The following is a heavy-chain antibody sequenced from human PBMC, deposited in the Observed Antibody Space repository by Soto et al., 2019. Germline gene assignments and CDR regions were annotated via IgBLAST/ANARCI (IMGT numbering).Heavy chain of an antibody. D-gene: IGHD2-8*01. CDR3: ARPHCTNGVCYHRDYYDGMDV. CDR2: IIPIFGTA. V-gene: IGHV1-69*01. J-gene: IGHJ6*02. CDR1: GGTFSSYA. Sequence: QVQLVQSGAEVKKPGSSVKVSCKASGGTFSSYAISWVRQAPGQGLEWMGGIIPIFGTANYAQTFQGRVTITADESTSTAYMGLSSLRAEDTAVYYCARPHCTNGVCYHRDYYDGMDVWGQGTTVTVSS.